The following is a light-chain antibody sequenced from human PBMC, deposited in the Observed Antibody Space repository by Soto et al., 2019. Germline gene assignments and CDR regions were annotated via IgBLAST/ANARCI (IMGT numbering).Light chain of an antibody. V-gene: IGLV2-23*01. CDR2: AAT. Sequence: QSVLTQPASVSGSPGQSITISCTGTSSDVGTYDLVSWYLQHPGKAPQLMIYAATKRPSGVSSRFSGSRSGNTASLTISGLQAGDEGDYYCCSYAGSSTSVLLGGGTQLTVL. J-gene: IGLJ2*01. CDR3: CSYAGSSTSVL. CDR1: SSDVGTYDL.